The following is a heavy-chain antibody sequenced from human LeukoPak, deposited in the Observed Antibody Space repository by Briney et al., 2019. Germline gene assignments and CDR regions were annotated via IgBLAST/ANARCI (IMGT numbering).Heavy chain of an antibody. CDR1: GFTFSSYS. V-gene: IGHV3-21*01. J-gene: IGHJ4*02. CDR3: ARESSGSYMFDY. Sequence: GGSLRLSCAASGFTFSSYSMKWVRQAPGKGLEWVSSIRGSSTYIYYADSVKGRFTISRDNAKNSLYLQMNSPTAEDTAMYYRARESSGSYMFDYWGQGTLVTLSS. CDR2: IRGSSTYI. D-gene: IGHD1-26*01.